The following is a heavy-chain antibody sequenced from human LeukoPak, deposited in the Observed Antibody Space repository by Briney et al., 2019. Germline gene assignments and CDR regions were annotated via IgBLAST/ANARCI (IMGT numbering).Heavy chain of an antibody. CDR3: ARDLAAAGPGGVDY. V-gene: IGHV1-69*13. D-gene: IGHD6-13*01. CDR1: GGTFSSYA. CDR2: IIPIFGTA. Sequence: SVKVSCKASGGTFSSYAISWVRQAPGQGLEWMGGIIPIFGTANYAQKFQGRVTITADESTSTAYMELRSLRSEDTAVYYCARDLAAAGPGGVDYWGQGTLVTVSS. J-gene: IGHJ4*02.